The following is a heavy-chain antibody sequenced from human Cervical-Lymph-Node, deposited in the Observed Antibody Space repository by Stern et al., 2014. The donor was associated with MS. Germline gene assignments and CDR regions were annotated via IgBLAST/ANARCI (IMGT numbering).Heavy chain of an antibody. D-gene: IGHD4-17*01. CDR1: GFTFSSYS. CDR3: ARAYGDYNWFDP. Sequence: EDKLVESGGGLVKPGGSLRLSCAASGFTFSSYSMNWVRQAPGKGLEWVSSISSSSSYIYYADSVKGRFTISRDNAKNSLYLQMNSLRAEDTAVYYCARAYGDYNWFDPWGQGTLVTVSS. CDR2: ISSSSSYI. V-gene: IGHV3-21*01. J-gene: IGHJ5*02.